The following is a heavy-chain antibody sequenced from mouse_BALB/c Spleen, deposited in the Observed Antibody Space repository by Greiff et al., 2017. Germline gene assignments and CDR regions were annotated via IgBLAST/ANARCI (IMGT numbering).Heavy chain of an antibody. CDR2: INPYNDGT. V-gene: IGHV1-14*01. Sequence: EVKLQESGPELVKPGASVKMSCKASGYTFTSYVMLWVKQKPGQGLEWIGYINPYNDGTKYNEKFKGKATLTSDKSSSTAYMELSSLTSEDCAVYYCARRGDYDPYYFDYWGQGTTLTVSS. CDR1: GYTFTSYV. D-gene: IGHD2-4*01. J-gene: IGHJ2*01. CDR3: ARRGDYDPYYFDY.